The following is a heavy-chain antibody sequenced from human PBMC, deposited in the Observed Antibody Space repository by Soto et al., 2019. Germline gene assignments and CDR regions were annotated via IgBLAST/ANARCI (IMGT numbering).Heavy chain of an antibody. J-gene: IGHJ4*02. V-gene: IGHV1-18*01. CDR2: ISAYNGNT. CDR3: SREPNYLDY. Sequence: QVQLVQSGDEVKKPGASVKVSCKASGYTFASYGITWVRQAPGQGLEWMGWISAYNGNTHYAQKVQGRVTMTTDTSTSTAYLELESLTADDRVVEYCSREPNYLDYWGQGTLVTVSS. CDR1: GYTFASYG.